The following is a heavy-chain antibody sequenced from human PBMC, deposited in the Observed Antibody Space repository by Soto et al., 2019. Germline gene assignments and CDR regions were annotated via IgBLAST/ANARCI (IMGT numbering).Heavy chain of an antibody. CDR2: IYYSGST. CDR3: ARVPYTMVRGVIIRRNYAMDV. J-gene: IGHJ6*02. D-gene: IGHD3-10*01. V-gene: IGHV4-59*02. CDR1: GGSVSSYY. Sequence: SETLSLTCTVSGGSVSSYYWSWIRQPPGKGLEWIGYIYYSGSTNYNPSLKSRVTISVDTSKNQFSLKLSSVTAADTAVYYCARVPYTMVRGVIIRRNYAMDVWGQGTTVTVSS.